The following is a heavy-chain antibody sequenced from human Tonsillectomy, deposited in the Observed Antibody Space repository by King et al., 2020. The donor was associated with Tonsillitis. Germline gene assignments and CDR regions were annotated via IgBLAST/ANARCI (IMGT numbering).Heavy chain of an antibody. V-gene: IGHV4-39*01. CDR2: IYYSGST. Sequence: LQLQESGPGLVKPSETLSLTCTVSGGSISSSSYYWGWIRQPPGKGLEWIGSIYYSGSTYYNPSLKSRVTISVDTSKNQFSLKLSSVTAADTAVYYCARLTMVLGLPSLYYYYYGMDVWGQGTTVTVSS. CDR1: GGSISSSSYY. J-gene: IGHJ6*02. D-gene: IGHD3-10*01. CDR3: ARLTMVLGLPSLYYYYYGMDV.